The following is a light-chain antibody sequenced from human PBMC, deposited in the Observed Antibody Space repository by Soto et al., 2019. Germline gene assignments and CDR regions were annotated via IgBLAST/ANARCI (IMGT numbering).Light chain of an antibody. J-gene: IGKJ2*01. V-gene: IGKV3-20*01. Sequence: EIVLTQSPGTLSLSPGERATLSCRASQSVSSSYLAWYQQKPGQAPRLLIYCASSRATGIPDRFSGSGPGTYFTLTSSRLEPEDFSVYYCQQYGSSPPYTFGQGTKLEIK. CDR3: QQYGSSPPYT. CDR1: QSVSSSY. CDR2: CAS.